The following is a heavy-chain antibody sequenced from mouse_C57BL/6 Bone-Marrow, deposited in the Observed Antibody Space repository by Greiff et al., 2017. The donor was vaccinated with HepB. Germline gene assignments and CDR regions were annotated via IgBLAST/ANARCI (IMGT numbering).Heavy chain of an antibody. CDR1: GYSFTGYY. D-gene: IGHD2-3*01. Sequence: QVQLQQSGPELVKPGASVKISCKASGYSFTGYYMHWVKQRPGQGLEWIGVIDPSDSYTNYNQKFKGKATLTVDTSSSTAYMQLSSLTSEDSAVYYCARSDDGYSYAMDYWGQGTSVTVSS. CDR2: IDPSDSYT. J-gene: IGHJ4*01. CDR3: ARSDDGYSYAMDY. V-gene: IGHV1-59*01.